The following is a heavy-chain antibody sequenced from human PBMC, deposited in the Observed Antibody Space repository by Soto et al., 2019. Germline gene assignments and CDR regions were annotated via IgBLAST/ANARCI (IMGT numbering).Heavy chain of an antibody. CDR2: ISGSGGST. V-gene: IGHV3-23*01. D-gene: IGHD3-22*01. J-gene: IGHJ4*02. CDR1: GFTFSSYA. Sequence: QPGGSLRLSCAASGFTFSSYAMSWVRQAPGKGLEWVSAISGSGGSTYYADSVKGRFTISRDNSKNTLYLQMNSLRAEDTAVYYCAKDTYYYDSSGYYPRYWGQGTLVTVSS. CDR3: AKDTYYYDSSGYYPRY.